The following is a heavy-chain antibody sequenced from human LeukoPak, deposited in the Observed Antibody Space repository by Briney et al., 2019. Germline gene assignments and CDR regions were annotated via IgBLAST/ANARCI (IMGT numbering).Heavy chain of an antibody. CDR3: AREGHTSGYCGTFDV. Sequence: GRSLRLSCAASGIAFSNSIMHWVHQAPGKGLEWVSAMSFDGFSKYYADSLKGRLSISRDDSKNTVYLQMNSLRLEDTAVYYCAREGHTSGYCGTFDVWGQGTTVVVSS. J-gene: IGHJ3*01. V-gene: IGHV3-30*04. CDR1: GIAFSNSI. CDR2: MSFDGFSK. D-gene: IGHD3-22*01.